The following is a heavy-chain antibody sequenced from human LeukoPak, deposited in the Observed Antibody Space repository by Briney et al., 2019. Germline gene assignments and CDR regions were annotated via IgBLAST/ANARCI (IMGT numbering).Heavy chain of an antibody. CDR1: GFTVSSNY. CDR2: IYSGGST. V-gene: IGHV3-53*01. D-gene: IGHD3-10*01. Sequence: GGSLRLSCAASGFTVSSNYMSWVRQAPGKGLERVSVIYSGGSTYYADSVKGRFTISRDNSKNTLYLQMNSLRAEDTAVYYCARIYGSGSYYHFDYWGQGTLVTVSS. J-gene: IGHJ4*02. CDR3: ARIYGSGSYYHFDY.